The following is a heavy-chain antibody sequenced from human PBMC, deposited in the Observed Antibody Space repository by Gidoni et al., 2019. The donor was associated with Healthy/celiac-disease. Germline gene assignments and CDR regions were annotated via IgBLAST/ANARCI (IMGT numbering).Heavy chain of an antibody. J-gene: IGHJ4*02. Sequence: QVQLVESGGGVVPPGRSLRLSCAASGFTFSSYGMHWVRQAPGKGLEWVAVIWYDGSNKYYADSVKGRFTISRDNSKNTLYLQMNSLRAEDTAVYYCARDDDTAMVPLGYWGQGTLVTVSS. CDR1: GFTFSSYG. CDR2: IWYDGSNK. D-gene: IGHD5-18*01. CDR3: ARDDDTAMVPLGY. V-gene: IGHV3-33*01.